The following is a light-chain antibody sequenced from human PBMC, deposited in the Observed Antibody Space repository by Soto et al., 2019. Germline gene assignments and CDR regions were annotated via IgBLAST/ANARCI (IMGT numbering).Light chain of an antibody. CDR2: SNN. CDR1: SSNIGSNT. CDR3: AAWDDSLHGVV. V-gene: IGLV1-44*01. Sequence: QSVLTQPPSASGTPGQRVTISCSGSSSNIGSNTVNWYQQLPGTAPKLLIYSNNQRPSGVPARFSGSKSGTSASLAISGLQSEDEADYYCAAWDDSLHGVVFGGGTKLTVL. J-gene: IGLJ2*01.